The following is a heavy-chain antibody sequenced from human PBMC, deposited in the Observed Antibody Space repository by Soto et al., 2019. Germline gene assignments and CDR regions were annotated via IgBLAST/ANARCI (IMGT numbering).Heavy chain of an antibody. CDR3: AREVQVHTPAFVY. J-gene: IGHJ4*02. CDR1: GGTFNTYA. V-gene: IGHV1-69*19. Sequence: QGQLVQSGAEMKKPGSSVKVSCQSSGGTFNTYAMNWVRQAPGQGPEWLGDISPMFGAANYATKFQGRVTITADESTGTSYMQLSSLTSEDTALYFCAREVQVHTPAFVYWGQGTLVTVSS. CDR2: ISPMFGAA. D-gene: IGHD2-15*01.